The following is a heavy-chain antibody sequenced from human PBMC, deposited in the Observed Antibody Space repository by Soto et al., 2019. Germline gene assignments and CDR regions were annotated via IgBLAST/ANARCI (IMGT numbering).Heavy chain of an antibody. D-gene: IGHD1-26*01. J-gene: IGHJ4*02. Sequence: GGSLRLSCAASGFTFSSYAMHWVRQAPGKGLEWVAVISYDGSNKYYADSVKGRFTISRDNSKNTLYLQMNSLRAEDTAVYYCARVSIEWELPSYFAYWGQGTLVTVSS. CDR2: ISYDGSNK. CDR1: GFTFSSYA. V-gene: IGHV3-30-3*01. CDR3: ARVSIEWELPSYFAY.